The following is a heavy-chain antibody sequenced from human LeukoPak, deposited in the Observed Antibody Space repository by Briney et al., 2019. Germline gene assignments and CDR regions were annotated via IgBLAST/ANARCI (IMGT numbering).Heavy chain of an antibody. CDR2: ISSGSGTI. Sequence: GGSLRLSCAASGFTFSRYGMNWVRQAPGKGLEWVSYISSGSGTIYYADSAKGRFTISRDNAKNSLYLEMSSLRDEDTAVYYCARDRDYGYYFDYWGQGTLVTVSS. V-gene: IGHV3-48*02. D-gene: IGHD4-17*01. CDR3: ARDRDYGYYFDY. CDR1: GFTFSRYG. J-gene: IGHJ4*02.